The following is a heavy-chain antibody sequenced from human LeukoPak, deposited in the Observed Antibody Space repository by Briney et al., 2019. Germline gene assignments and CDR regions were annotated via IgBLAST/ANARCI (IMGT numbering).Heavy chain of an antibody. D-gene: IGHD1-26*01. Sequence: SGTPSLTCDVSGGSISNTNWWSWVSQPPGQGLEWIGEVSLAGQTNYNPSLNGRVTMSLDESSNQLSLKLTSVTAADTAIYYCSRESGAFCPFGYWGQGTLVIVPS. CDR3: SRESGAFCPFGY. CDR2: VSLAGQT. V-gene: IGHV4-4*02. CDR1: GGSISNTNW. J-gene: IGHJ4*02.